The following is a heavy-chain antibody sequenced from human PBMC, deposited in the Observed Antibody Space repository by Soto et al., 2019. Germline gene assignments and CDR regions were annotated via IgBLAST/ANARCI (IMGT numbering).Heavy chain of an antibody. V-gene: IGHV6-1*01. CDR1: GDSVSSNNIA. Sequence: SQTLSRTCAVSGDSVSSNNIAWNWLRQSQWRGLXWLGXXXYXSXXXNXXAXSVRSRITINLDTSKNQFSLQLNSVTTEDTAVYYCARGRWSTFGYWGQGAQVTVSS. CDR3: ARGRWSTFGY. J-gene: IGHJ4*02. D-gene: IGHD2-15*01. CDR2: XXYXSXXXN.